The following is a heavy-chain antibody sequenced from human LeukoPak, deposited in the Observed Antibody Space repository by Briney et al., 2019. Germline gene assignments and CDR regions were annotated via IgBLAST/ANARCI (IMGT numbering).Heavy chain of an antibody. D-gene: IGHD4-23*01. V-gene: IGHV4-39*07. CDR2: IYYSGST. J-gene: IGHJ3*02. CDR1: GDSMSSSHYC. Sequence: ASETLSLTCTVSGDSMSSSHYCWGWIRQPPGKGLEWIGSIYYSGSTYYNPSLKSRVTISVDTSRNQFSLKLSSVTAADSAVYYCARSESTVVTPCAFDIWGQGTMVTVSS. CDR3: ARSESTVVTPCAFDI.